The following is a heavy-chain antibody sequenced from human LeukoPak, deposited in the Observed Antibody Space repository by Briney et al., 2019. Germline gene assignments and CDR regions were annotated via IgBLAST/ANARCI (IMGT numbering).Heavy chain of an antibody. J-gene: IGHJ4*02. CDR2: ISGSGGST. Sequence: PPGGSLGLSCAASGFTFTNYAMSWVRQAPGKGLEWVSAISGSGGSTYYADSVKGRFTISRDNSKNTLYLQMNSLRAEDTAVYYCAKGGLAGRPDYWGQGTLVTVSS. D-gene: IGHD6-25*01. CDR3: AKGGLAGRPDY. CDR1: GFTFTNYA. V-gene: IGHV3-23*01.